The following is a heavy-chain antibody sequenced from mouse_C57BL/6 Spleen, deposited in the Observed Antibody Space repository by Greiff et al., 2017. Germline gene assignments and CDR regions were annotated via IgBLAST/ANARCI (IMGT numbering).Heavy chain of an antibody. V-gene: IGHV1-62-2*01. J-gene: IGHJ1*03. Sequence: VQLQQSGAELVKPGASVKLSCKASGYTFTEYTIHWVKQRSGQGLEWIGWFYPGSGSIKYNEKFKDKATLTADKSSSTVYMELSRLTSEDSAVYFWARQYYYGSSYSHWYFDVWGTGTTVTVSS. CDR2: FYPGSGSI. CDR1: GYTFTEYT. D-gene: IGHD1-1*01. CDR3: ARQYYYGSSYSHWYFDV.